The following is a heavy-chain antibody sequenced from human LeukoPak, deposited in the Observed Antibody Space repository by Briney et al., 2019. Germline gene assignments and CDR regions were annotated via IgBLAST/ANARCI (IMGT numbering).Heavy chain of an antibody. Sequence: SVKVSCKASGGTVSNYTIDWVLQAPGHGLEWMGRIIPLLGITNYAQKFQGRVTIIADTSTSTAYMELSSLRSEDTAVYYCASGDCANGVCPYYWYFDLWGRGTLVTVSS. CDR1: GGTVSNYT. CDR3: ASGDCANGVCPYYWYFDL. J-gene: IGHJ2*01. CDR2: IIPLLGIT. D-gene: IGHD2-8*01. V-gene: IGHV1-69*02.